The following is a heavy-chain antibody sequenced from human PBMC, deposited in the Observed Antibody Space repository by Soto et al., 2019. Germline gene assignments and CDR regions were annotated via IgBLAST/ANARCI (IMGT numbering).Heavy chain of an antibody. CDR2: ISYDGSNK. D-gene: IGHD6-25*01. Sequence: QPGGSLRLSCAASGFTFSSYGMHWVRQAPGKGLEWVAVISYDGSNKHYADSVKGRFTISRDNSKNTLYLQMNSLRAEDRAVYYCAKARLPYSYYGLDVWGQGTTVTVSS. V-gene: IGHV3-30*18. CDR1: GFTFSSYG. J-gene: IGHJ6*02. CDR3: AKARLPYSYYGLDV.